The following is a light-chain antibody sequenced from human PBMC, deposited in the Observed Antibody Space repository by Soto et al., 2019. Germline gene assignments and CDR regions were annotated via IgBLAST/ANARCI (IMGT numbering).Light chain of an antibody. V-gene: IGKV3D-15*01. CDR2: DAS. CDR3: QQYDNWPLT. Sequence: EIVLTRSPATLSLTPGERATLSCRASRSVSSYLAWYQQKPGQAPRLLIYDASARATGIPARFSGSGSGTEFTLTISSLQSEDFAIYYCQQYDNWPLTFGQGTKV. CDR1: RSVSSY. J-gene: IGKJ1*01.